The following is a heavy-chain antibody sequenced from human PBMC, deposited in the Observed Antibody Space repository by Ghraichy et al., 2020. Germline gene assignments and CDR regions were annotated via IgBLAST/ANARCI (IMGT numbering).Heavy chain of an antibody. CDR1: GGSISSGGYY. D-gene: IGHD5-18*01. Sequence: SQTLSLTCTVSGGSISSGGYYWSWIRQHPGKGLEWIGYIYYSGSTYYNPSLKSRVTISVDTSKNQFSLKLSSVTAADTAVYYCAIYSYGYFFDYWGQGTLVTVSS. J-gene: IGHJ4*02. CDR2: IYYSGST. CDR3: AIYSYGYFFDY. V-gene: IGHV4-31*03.